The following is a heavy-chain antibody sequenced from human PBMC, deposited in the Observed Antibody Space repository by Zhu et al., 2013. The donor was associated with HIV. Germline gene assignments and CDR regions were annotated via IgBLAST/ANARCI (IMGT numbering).Heavy chain of an antibody. J-gene: IGHJ3*02. CDR2: TNPSGGST. V-gene: IGHV1-46*01. CDR3: AASRVLRYFDWLGAFDI. Sequence: QVQLVQSGAEVKKPGASVKVSCKASGYTFTSYYMHWVRQAPGQGLEWMGITNPSGGSTTYAQKFQERVTITRDMSTSTAYMELSSLRSEDTAVYYCAASRVLRYFDWLGAFDIWGQGTMVTVSS. D-gene: IGHD3-9*01. CDR1: GYTFTSYY.